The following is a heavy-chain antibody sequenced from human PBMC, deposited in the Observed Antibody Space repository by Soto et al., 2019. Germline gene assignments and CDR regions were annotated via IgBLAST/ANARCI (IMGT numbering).Heavy chain of an antibody. CDR2: IHSFGST. CDR3: VGQWLAGYGAFDS. J-gene: IGHJ5*01. V-gene: IGHV4-4*02. Sequence: QVQLQESGPGLVKPSGTLSLTCAVSGGSVSSDKWWSWVRQPPGKGLEWIGEIHSFGSTNYNPSLKSRVTILLDKPKNQFSVKLTSVTAADTAVYICVGQWLAGYGAFDSWGQGTLVTVSS. CDR1: GGSVSSDKW. D-gene: IGHD6-19*01.